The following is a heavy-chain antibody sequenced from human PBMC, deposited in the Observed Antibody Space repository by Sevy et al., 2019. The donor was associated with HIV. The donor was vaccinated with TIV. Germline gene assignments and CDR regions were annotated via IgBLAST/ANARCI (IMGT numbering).Heavy chain of an antibody. V-gene: IGHV4-59*01. CDR1: GGSISTYY. J-gene: IGHJ6*03. Sequence: SETLSLTCTVSGGSISTYYWSWIRQPPGKGLEWIGYIFYSGSTNYNPSVKSRVTIPVDTSKNQFSLKLSFVTAADTAVYYCARTANYGSGSLYYYYIDVWGKGTTVTVSS. CDR2: IFYSGST. D-gene: IGHD3-10*01. CDR3: ARTANYGSGSLYYYYIDV.